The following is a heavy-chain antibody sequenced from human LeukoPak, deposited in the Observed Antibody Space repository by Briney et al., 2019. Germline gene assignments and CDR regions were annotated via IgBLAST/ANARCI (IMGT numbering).Heavy chain of an antibody. CDR1: GFTFSSYG. CDR3: AKAVVPAAWKYYYYMDV. V-gene: IGHV3-30*02. CDR2: IRYDGSNK. J-gene: IGHJ6*03. D-gene: IGHD2-2*01. Sequence: SGGSLRLSCAASGFTFSSYGMHWVRQAPGKGLEWVAFIRYDGSNKYYADSVKGRFTISRDNSKNTLYLQMNSLRAEDTAVYYCAKAVVPAAWKYYYYMDVWGKGTTVTVSS.